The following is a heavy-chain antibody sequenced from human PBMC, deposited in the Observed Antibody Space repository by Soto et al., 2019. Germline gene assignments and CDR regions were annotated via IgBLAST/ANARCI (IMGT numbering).Heavy chain of an antibody. J-gene: IGHJ4*02. CDR3: AKDLNYGDYPSYFDY. V-gene: IGHV3-23*01. Sequence: GGSLRLSCAASGFTFSSYAMSRVRQAPGKGLEWVSAISGSGGSTYYADSVKGRFTISRDNSKNTLYLQMNSLRAEDTAVYYCAKDLNYGDYPSYFDYWGQGTLVTVSS. CDR1: GFTFSSYA. D-gene: IGHD4-17*01. CDR2: ISGSGGST.